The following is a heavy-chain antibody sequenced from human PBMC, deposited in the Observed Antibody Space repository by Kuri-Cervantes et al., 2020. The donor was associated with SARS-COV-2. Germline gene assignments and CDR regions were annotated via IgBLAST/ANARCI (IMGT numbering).Heavy chain of an antibody. CDR3: ARDLSSSVASFYDY. Sequence: ASVKVSCKASGYTFTSYGISWVRQAPGQGLEWMGWISAYNGNTNYAQKLQGRVTMTTDTSTSTAYMELRSLRSDDTAVYYCARDLSSSVASFYDYWGQGTLVTVSS. CDR1: GYTFTSYG. D-gene: IGHD6-6*01. V-gene: IGHV1-18*01. CDR2: ISAYNGNT. J-gene: IGHJ4*02.